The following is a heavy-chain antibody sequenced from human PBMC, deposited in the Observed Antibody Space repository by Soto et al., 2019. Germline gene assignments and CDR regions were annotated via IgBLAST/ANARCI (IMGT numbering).Heavy chain of an antibody. CDR2: TYYRSNWYT. J-gene: IGHJ1*01. CDR3: ARGSHYIGLV. Sequence: SHTLSLTCAISVDSVSSTSTAWRWIRQSPSRGLEWLGRTYYRSNWYTDYAVSVKSRITISPDTSKNQFSLQLNSVTPEDTDVFYCARGSHYIGLVWGQGTLVTVSS. D-gene: IGHD3-3*01. CDR1: VDSVSSTSTA. V-gene: IGHV6-1*01.